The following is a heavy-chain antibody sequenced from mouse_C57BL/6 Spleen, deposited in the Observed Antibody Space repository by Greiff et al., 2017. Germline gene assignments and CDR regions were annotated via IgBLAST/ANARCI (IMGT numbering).Heavy chain of an antibody. J-gene: IGHJ2*01. CDR3: ARGGTVVARDY. CDR1: GYTFTSYW. Sequence: QVQLQQSGAELVQPGASVKLSCKASGYTFTSYWMQWVKQRPGQGLEWIGVIDPADSYTNSNEKFKGKATLTVDPSSSTASMQHSSLTSEDSAVDYCARGGTVVARDYWGQGTTLTVSS. D-gene: IGHD1-1*01. V-gene: IGHV1-50*01. CDR2: IDPADSYT.